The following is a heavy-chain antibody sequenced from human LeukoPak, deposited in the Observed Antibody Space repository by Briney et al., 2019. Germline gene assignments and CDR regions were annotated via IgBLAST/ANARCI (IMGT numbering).Heavy chain of an antibody. CDR2: IYYTGST. CDR3: ARRNYGSGLDV. J-gene: IGHJ6*02. CDR1: GGSISSGDYY. V-gene: IGHV4-39*01. Sequence: SETLSLTCTVSGGSISSGDYYWAWIRQPPGSGLEWIGGIYYTGSTYYNPSFKSRVTISIDKSKNQFSLRLSSVTAADTADYYCARRNYGSGLDVWGQGTTVTVSS. D-gene: IGHD3-10*01.